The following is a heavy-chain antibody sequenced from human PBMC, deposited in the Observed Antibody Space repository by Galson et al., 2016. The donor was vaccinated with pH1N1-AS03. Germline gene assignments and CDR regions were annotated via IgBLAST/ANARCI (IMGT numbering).Heavy chain of an antibody. CDR1: GGSFSDFG. CDR3: ARVSRDGYNWNFFGFSDY. Sequence: SVKVSCKASGGSFSDFGLNWVRQAPGQGLEWMGRIIPISGMTDYAKKFQDRVTIIADKSTTTAYMELSGLRFDDTAVYYCARVSRDGYNWNFFGFSDYWGQGALVTVS. J-gene: IGHJ4*02. CDR2: IIPISGMT. D-gene: IGHD1-7*01. V-gene: IGHV1-69*04.